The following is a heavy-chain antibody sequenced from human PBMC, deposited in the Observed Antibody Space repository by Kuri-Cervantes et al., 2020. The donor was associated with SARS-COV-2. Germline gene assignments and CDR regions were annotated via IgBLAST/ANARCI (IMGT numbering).Heavy chain of an antibody. CDR1: GYSISSGYY. J-gene: IGHJ4*02. Sequence: SETLSLTCTVSGYSISSGYYWGWIRQPPGKGLEWIGCIYHSGSTYYNPSLKSRVIISVDTSKNQFSLKLISVTAADTAVYYCARVAWLVSYYFDYWGQGTLVTVSS. V-gene: IGHV4-38-2*02. CDR3: ARVAWLVSYYFDY. D-gene: IGHD6-6*01. CDR2: IYHSGST.